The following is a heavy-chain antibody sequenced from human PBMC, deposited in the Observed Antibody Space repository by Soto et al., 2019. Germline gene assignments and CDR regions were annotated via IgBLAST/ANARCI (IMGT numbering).Heavy chain of an antibody. Sequence: PGGSLRLSCAASGFTFRSYAMHWVRQAPGKGLEWVAVISYDGSNKYYADSVKGRFTISRDNSKNTLYLQMNSLRLEDTAVYYCARPLWRDDYNWGYFDLWGRGTLVTVSS. J-gene: IGHJ2*01. D-gene: IGHD4-4*01. CDR3: ARPLWRDDYNWGYFDL. CDR1: GFTFRSYA. CDR2: ISYDGSNK. V-gene: IGHV3-30-3*01.